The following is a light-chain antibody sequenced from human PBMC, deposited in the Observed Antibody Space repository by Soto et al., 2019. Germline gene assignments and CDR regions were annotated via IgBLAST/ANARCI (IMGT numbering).Light chain of an antibody. Sequence: EIVLTQSPATLSLSPGERATLSCRASQSVSSYLAWYQQKPGQAPRLLIHDASNRATGIPARFSGSGSGTDFTLTISSLEPEDFAVYYCQQRCNWPPTFGQGTKVEIK. J-gene: IGKJ1*01. CDR2: DAS. CDR1: QSVSSY. CDR3: QQRCNWPPT. V-gene: IGKV3-11*01.